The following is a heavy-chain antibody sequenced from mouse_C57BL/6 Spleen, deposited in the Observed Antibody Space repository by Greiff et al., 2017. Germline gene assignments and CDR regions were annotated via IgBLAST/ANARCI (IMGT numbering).Heavy chain of an antibody. CDR3: AKSYAMDY. J-gene: IGHJ4*01. CDR2: ISSGSSTI. V-gene: IGHV5-17*01. CDR1: GFTFSDYG. Sequence: EVHLVESGGGLVKPGGSLKLSCAASGFTFSDYGMHWVRQAPEKGLEWVAYISSGSSTIYYADTVKGRFTISRDNAKTTLFLQMTSLRSEDTAMYYCAKSYAMDYWGQGTSVTVSS.